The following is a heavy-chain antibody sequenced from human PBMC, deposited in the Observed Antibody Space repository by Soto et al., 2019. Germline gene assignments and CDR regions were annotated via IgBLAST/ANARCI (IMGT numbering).Heavy chain of an antibody. D-gene: IGHD6-19*01. Sequence: SETLSLTCTVSGVSISSYYWSWIRQPPGKGLEWIGYIYYSGSTNYNPSLKSRVTISVDTSKNQFSLKLSSVTAADTAVYYCARRRYSSGLDYWGQGTLVTVSS. CDR2: IYYSGST. CDR1: GVSISSYY. V-gene: IGHV4-59*08. J-gene: IGHJ4*02. CDR3: ARRRYSSGLDY.